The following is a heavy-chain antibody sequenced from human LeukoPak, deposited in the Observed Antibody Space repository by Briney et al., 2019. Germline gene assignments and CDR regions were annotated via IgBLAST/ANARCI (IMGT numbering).Heavy chain of an antibody. CDR2: IYYSGST. CDR3: ATKEAVVVVISGFDY. Sequence: SETLSLTCTVSGVSISSGGYYWSWIRQHPGKGLEWIGYIYYSGSTYYNPSLKSRVTISVDTSKNQFSLKLSSVTAADTAVYYCATKEAVVVVISGFDYWGQGTLVTVSS. J-gene: IGHJ4*02. D-gene: IGHD3-22*01. CDR1: GVSISSGGYY. V-gene: IGHV4-31*03.